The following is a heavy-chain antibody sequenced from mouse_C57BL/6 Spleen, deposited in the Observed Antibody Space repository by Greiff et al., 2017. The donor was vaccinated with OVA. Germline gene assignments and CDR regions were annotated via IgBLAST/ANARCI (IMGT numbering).Heavy chain of an antibody. D-gene: IGHD2-3*01. Sequence: EVQLVESGGDLVKPGGSLKLSCAASGFTFSSYGMSWVRQTPDKRLEWVATICRGGSYTYYAARVQGRFTISRDKAKNTLYLQMSSLKSEDTAMYYCARKGGDVYYRRFAYWGQGTLVTVSA. CDR2: ICRGGSYT. CDR3: ARKGGDVYYRRFAY. CDR1: GFTFSSYG. J-gene: IGHJ3*01. V-gene: IGHV5-6*01.